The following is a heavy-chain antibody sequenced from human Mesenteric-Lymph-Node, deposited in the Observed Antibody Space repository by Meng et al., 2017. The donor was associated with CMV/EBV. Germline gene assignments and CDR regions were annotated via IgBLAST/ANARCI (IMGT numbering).Heavy chain of an antibody. CDR2: IWYDGRKE. CDR1: GFSFSTYG. V-gene: IGHV3-33*01. Sequence: GGSLRLSCVASGFSFSTYGMHWVRQAPGKGLEWVTVIWYDGRKEYYADSVKGRFTISRDNSKNTLYLQMNSLRAEDTAVYYCARDQGYCSSTSCPGRTYGMDVWGQGTTVTVSS. J-gene: IGHJ6*02. D-gene: IGHD2-2*01. CDR3: ARDQGYCSSTSCPGRTYGMDV.